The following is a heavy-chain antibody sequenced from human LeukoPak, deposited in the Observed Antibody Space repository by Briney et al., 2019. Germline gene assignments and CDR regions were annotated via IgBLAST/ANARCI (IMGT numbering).Heavy chain of an antibody. V-gene: IGHV3-48*02. CDR3: AKDYGRSYYYYYGMDV. Sequence: PGGSLRLSCAASGFTFSSYSMNWVRQAPGKGLEWVSYISSSGNTIYYADSVKGRFTISRDNAKNSLYLQMNSLRDEDTAVYYCAKDYGRSYYYYYGMDVWGQGTTVTVSS. D-gene: IGHD3-10*01. CDR1: GFTFSSYS. J-gene: IGHJ6*02. CDR2: ISSSGNTI.